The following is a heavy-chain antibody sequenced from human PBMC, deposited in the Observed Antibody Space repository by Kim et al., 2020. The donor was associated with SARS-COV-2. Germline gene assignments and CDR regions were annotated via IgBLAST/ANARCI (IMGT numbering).Heavy chain of an antibody. CDR2: IYYSGST. D-gene: IGHD3-3*01. V-gene: IGHV4-31*03. J-gene: IGHJ4*02. CDR1: GGSISSGGYY. Sequence: SETLSLTCTVSGGSISSGGYYWSWIRQHPGKGLEWIGYIYYSGSTYYNPSPKSRVTISVDTSKNQFSLKLSSVSAADTAVYYCARAETIFGVVIGCFDYWGQGTLVTVSS. CDR3: ARAETIFGVVIGCFDY.